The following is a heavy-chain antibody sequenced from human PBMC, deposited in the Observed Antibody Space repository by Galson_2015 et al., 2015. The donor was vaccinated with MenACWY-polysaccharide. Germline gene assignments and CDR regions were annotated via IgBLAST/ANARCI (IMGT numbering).Heavy chain of an antibody. V-gene: IGHV3-23*01. CDR1: GFTFRNFA. D-gene: IGHD2-2*01. Sequence: SLRLSCAVSGFTFRNFAMNWVRQAPGKGLEWVSAISGNGGATYYANSVKGRLTISRNNSKNIVYLQLKSLRADDTAVYYCAKESLVVVPEKWFDPWGLGTLVTVSS. CDR2: ISGNGGAT. J-gene: IGHJ5*02. CDR3: AKESLVVVPEKWFDP.